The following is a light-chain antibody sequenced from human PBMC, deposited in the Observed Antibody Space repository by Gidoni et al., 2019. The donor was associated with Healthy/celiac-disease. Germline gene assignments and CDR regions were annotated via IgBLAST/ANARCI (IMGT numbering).Light chain of an antibody. Sequence: DIPMSRSPSSLSASVGDRVTITCRASQSIRSYLNWYQQKPGKAPKLLIYAASSLQSGVPSRFSGSGSGTDFTLTISSLQPEDFATYYCQQSYSTPFTFGPGTKVDIK. CDR1: QSIRSY. J-gene: IGKJ3*01. CDR2: AAS. CDR3: QQSYSTPFT. V-gene: IGKV1-39*01.